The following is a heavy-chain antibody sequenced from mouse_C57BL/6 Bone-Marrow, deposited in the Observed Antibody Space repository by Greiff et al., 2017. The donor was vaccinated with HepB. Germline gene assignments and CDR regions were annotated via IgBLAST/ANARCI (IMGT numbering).Heavy chain of an antibody. D-gene: IGHD2-1*01. J-gene: IGHJ3*01. CDR1: GFTFSDYG. CDR2: ISSGSSTI. Sequence: EVQRVESGGGLVKPGGSLKLSCAASGFTFSDYGMHWVRQAPEKGLEWVAYISSGSSTIYYADTVKGRFTISRDNAKNTLFLQMTSLRSEDTAMYYCARGRVTGFAYWGQGTLVTVSA. CDR3: ARGRVTGFAY. V-gene: IGHV5-17*01.